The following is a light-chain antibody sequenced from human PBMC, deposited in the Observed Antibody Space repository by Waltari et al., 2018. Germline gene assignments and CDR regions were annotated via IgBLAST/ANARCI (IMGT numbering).Light chain of an antibody. CDR2: DAS. CDR1: QDISNY. J-gene: IGKJ3*01. CDR3: QRYDNLPVFA. V-gene: IGKV1-33*01. Sequence: DIQLTQSPSSLSASVGDRVTITCRASQDISNYLNWYQQKPGKAPKLLIYDASILETGGPSRCSGSQSGTDFTLTISSLLPEDIATYYCQRYDNLPVFAFGPGTKVDVK.